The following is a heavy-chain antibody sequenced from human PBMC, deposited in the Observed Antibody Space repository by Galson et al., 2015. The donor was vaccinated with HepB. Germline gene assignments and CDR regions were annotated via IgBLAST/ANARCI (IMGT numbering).Heavy chain of an antibody. Sequence: SLRLSCAASGFAFNTYTMFWVRQAPGKGLEWVAGISHDGSRKHYVDSVKGRFTISRENSKNTLHLQMTTLRADDTAVYYCAREFSHYFDGSAYYYVYYLQHWGQGTLVTVSS. J-gene: IGHJ1*01. D-gene: IGHD3-22*01. CDR1: GFAFNTYT. CDR3: AREFSHYFDGSAYYYVYYLQH. V-gene: IGHV3-30*04. CDR2: ISHDGSRK.